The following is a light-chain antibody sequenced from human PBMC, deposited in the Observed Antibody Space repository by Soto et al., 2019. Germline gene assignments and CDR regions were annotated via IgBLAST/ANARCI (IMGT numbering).Light chain of an antibody. CDR3: QQYGSSPGT. V-gene: IGKV3-20*01. Sequence: LVLTQPPGTLALSPGERATLSCRASQSVSSSYLAWYQQKPGQAPRLLIYGASSRATVIPYRFSGSGSGTDFTLTISSLEPVYFAVYYCQQYGSSPGTFRQGTGLQIK. CDR1: QSVSSSY. CDR2: GAS. J-gene: IGKJ5*01.